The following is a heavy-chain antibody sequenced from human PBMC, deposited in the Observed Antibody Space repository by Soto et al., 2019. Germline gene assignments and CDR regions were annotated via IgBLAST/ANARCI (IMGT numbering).Heavy chain of an antibody. V-gene: IGHV4-4*07. CDR3: ARDGMTTGDT. CDR2: VFSSVSA. Sequence: PSETLSLTCIVSGVSVRSYTWSWVRQPANKGLEWIGRVFSSVSATYNPSLKIRVSISMDTPENRISLKLDSVTAADAGVYFCARDGMTTGDTWGPGTLVTASS. J-gene: IGHJ4*02. D-gene: IGHD2-21*02. CDR1: GVSVRSYT.